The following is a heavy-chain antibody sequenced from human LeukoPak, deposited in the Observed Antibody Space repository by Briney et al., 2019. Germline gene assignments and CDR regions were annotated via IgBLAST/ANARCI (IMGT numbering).Heavy chain of an antibody. CDR3: ARASYSYDISGWVPFDY. CDR2: IYTSGTT. V-gene: IGHV4-4*07. Sequence: SETLSLTCTVSGGSISNYYWSWIRQPAGKGLEWIGRIYTSGTTHYNPSLKSRVTMSVDTSKNQFSLNLSSVTAADTAVYYCARASYSYDISGWVPFDYWGQGTLVTVSS. J-gene: IGHJ4*02. D-gene: IGHD3-22*01. CDR1: GGSISNYY.